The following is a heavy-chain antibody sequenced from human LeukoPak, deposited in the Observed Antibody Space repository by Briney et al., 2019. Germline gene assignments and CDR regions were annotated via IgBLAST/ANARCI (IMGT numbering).Heavy chain of an antibody. J-gene: IGHJ3*02. V-gene: IGHV1-46*01. CDR3: ARDTIFGVAPDGFDI. CDR2: INPSGGST. Sequence: ASVKVSCKASGYTFTSYYMHWVRQAPGQGLEWMGIINPSGGSTSYAQKFQGRVTMTRDMSTSTVYMELSSLRSEDMAVYYCARDTIFGVAPDGFDIWGQGTMVTVSS. CDR1: GYTFTSYY. D-gene: IGHD3-3*01.